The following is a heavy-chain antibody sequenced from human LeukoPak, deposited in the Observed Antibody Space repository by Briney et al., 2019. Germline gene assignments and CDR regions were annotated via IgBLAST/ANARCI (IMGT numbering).Heavy chain of an antibody. Sequence: KSSETLSLTCTVTGGSVSSGSYYWSWIRQPPGKGLEWFGYIYYRGSTNYTPSLKSRVTISVDTSKNQSSLRLSAVTAADTAVYYCARLAAAGTSDYWGQGTLVTVSS. CDR3: ARLAAAGTSDY. CDR2: IYYRGST. CDR1: GGSVSSGSYY. D-gene: IGHD6-13*01. J-gene: IGHJ4*02. V-gene: IGHV4-61*01.